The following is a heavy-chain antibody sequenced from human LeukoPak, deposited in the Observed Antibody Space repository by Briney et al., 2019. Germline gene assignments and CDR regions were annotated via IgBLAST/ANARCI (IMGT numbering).Heavy chain of an antibody. D-gene: IGHD6-13*01. Sequence: RSLRLSCAASGFTFSIYGMHWVRQAPGKGLEWVAPISYDGSNKYFADSVKGRFTISRDNSKNTSYLQMHSLRAEDTAVYYCAKDNVAAAGRYFDYWGQGTLVTVSS. V-gene: IGHV3-30*18. CDR3: AKDNVAAAGRYFDY. J-gene: IGHJ4*02. CDR2: ISYDGSNK. CDR1: GFTFSIYG.